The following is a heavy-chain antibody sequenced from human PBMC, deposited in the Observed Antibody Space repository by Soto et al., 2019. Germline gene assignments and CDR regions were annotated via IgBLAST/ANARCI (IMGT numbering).Heavy chain of an antibody. CDR3: AKDLLRPGRAYGMDV. J-gene: IGHJ6*02. V-gene: IGHV3-30*18. Sequence: QVQLVESGGGVVQPGRSLRLSCAASGFTFSSYGMHWVRQAPGKGLEWVAVISYDGSNKYYADSVKGRFTISRDNSKNTLDLQMNSLRVEDTAVYYCAKDLLRPGRAYGMDVWGQGTTVTVSS. CDR2: ISYDGSNK. CDR1: GFTFSSYG.